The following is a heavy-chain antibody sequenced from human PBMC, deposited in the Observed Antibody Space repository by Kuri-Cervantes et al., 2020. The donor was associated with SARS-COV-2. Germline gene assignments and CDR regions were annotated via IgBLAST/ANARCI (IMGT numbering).Heavy chain of an antibody. J-gene: IGHJ6*02. D-gene: IGHD2-8*02. CDR1: GFTFSSYS. CDR3: ARVPVVPVLDGMDV. CDR2: ISSSSSYI. Sequence: ESLKISCAASGFTFSSYSMNWVRQAPGKGLEWVSSISSSSSYIYYADSVKGRFTISRDNAKNSLYLQMNSLRAEDTAVYHCARVPVVPVLDGMDVWGQGTTVTVSS. V-gene: IGHV3-21*04.